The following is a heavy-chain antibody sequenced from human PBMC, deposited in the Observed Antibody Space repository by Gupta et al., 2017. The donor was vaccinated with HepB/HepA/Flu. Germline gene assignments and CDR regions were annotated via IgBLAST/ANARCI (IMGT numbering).Heavy chain of an antibody. CDR1: GYTFTDYY. V-gene: IGHV1-2*02. CDR3: ARSTPRSHNDY. CDR2: INPSNAGT. Sequence: QVQLVQSGAEVTEPGASVQVSCRASGYTFTDYYRHWVRQALGQGLEWKAGINPSNAGTSYAEKFQGRVTVTRDTCISPAYMHLNRLISDDTAVYYCARSTPRSHNDYWCDGTLVYVSS. J-gene: IGHJ4*01.